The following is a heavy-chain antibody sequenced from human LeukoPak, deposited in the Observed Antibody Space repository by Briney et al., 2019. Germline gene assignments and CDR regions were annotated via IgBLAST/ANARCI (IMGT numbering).Heavy chain of an antibody. J-gene: IGHJ1*01. Sequence: ASVKVSCKASGYTLTDYGMHWVRQDPGQRLEWMAWINAGNGNAKYSQKFQGRVTITRDTSASTAYMELSSLRSEDTAVYYCARVPLHDRNDYYYPHWGQGTVVTVSS. D-gene: IGHD3-22*01. V-gene: IGHV1-3*01. CDR1: GYTLTDYG. CDR2: INAGNGNA. CDR3: ARVPLHDRNDYYYPH.